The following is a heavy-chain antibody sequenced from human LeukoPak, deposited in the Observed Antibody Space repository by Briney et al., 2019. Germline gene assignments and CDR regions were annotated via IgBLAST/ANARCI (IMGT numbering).Heavy chain of an antibody. CDR1: GFTFSSYG. D-gene: IGHD4-11*01. J-gene: IGHJ5*02. CDR3: TRHDSSYLNWFDP. CDR2: IRSKANSYAT. Sequence: GGSLRLSCAASGFTFSSYGMHWVRQASGKGLEWVGRIRSKANSYATAYAASVKGRFTISRDDSKNMAYLQMNSLKTEDTAVYYCTRHDSSYLNWFDPWGQGTLVTVSS. V-gene: IGHV3-73*01.